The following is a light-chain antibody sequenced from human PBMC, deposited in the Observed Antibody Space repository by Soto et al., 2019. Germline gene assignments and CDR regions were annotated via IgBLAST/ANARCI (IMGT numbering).Light chain of an antibody. V-gene: IGKV3-15*01. Sequence: EIVLTQPPATLSLSPGERATLSCRASQSVSSNLAWYHQKPGQAPRLLIYGASTRATGIPARFSGSGSGTESTLTISSLQSEDFAVYYCQQYNNWPRTFGQGTKVDI. CDR3: QQYNNWPRT. CDR1: QSVSSN. CDR2: GAS. J-gene: IGKJ1*01.